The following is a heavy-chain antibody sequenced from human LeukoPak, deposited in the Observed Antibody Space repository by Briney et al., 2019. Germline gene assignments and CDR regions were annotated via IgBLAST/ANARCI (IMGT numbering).Heavy chain of an antibody. J-gene: IGHJ5*02. V-gene: IGHV3-48*04. CDR3: ARGADGVSSNSRGWFDP. D-gene: IGHD2-15*01. CDR1: GFTFSSYS. CDR2: ISSSSSTI. Sequence: GGSLRLSCAASGFTFSSYSMNWVRQAPGKGLEWVSYISSSSSTIYYADSVKGRFTISGDNARNSLYLQMNTLRAEDTAVYSCARGADGVSSNSRGWFDPWGQGTLVTVSS.